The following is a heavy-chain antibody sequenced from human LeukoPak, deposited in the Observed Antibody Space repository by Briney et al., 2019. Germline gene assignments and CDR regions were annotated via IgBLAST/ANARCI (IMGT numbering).Heavy chain of an antibody. Sequence: GGSLRLSCAASGFTFSSYSMNWVRQAPGKGLEWVAFIRYGGSNKDYADSVKGRFTISRDNSKNTVYLQMIGLRVEDTAVYYCAKGHHRDGYDAFDMWGQGTMVTVSS. D-gene: IGHD5-24*01. CDR1: GFTFSSYS. CDR3: AKGHHRDGYDAFDM. J-gene: IGHJ3*02. CDR2: IRYGGSNK. V-gene: IGHV3-30*02.